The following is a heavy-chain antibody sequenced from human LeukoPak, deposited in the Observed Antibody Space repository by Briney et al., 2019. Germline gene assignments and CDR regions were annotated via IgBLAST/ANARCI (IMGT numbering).Heavy chain of an antibody. Sequence: SQTLSLTCTVSGGSISSGSYYWSWIRQPAGKGLEWIGRNYTSGSTNYNPSLGSRVTISVDTSKNHFSLKLSSVTAADTAVYYCARMWFAAAGTSYYYYMDVWGKGTAVTVSS. CDR3: ARMWFAAAGTSYYYYMDV. D-gene: IGHD6-13*01. V-gene: IGHV4-61*02. J-gene: IGHJ6*03. CDR1: GGSISSGSYY. CDR2: NYTSGST.